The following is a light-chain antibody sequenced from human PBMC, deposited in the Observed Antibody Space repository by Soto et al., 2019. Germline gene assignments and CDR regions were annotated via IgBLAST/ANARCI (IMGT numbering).Light chain of an antibody. V-gene: IGLV2-14*01. CDR1: TSDVGGYNS. Sequence: QSVLTQPASVSGSPGQSITVSCTGTTSDVGGYNSVSWYQQHPGKVPKLMIYDVSNRPSGVSNRFSGSKSGNTASLTISGFEAEDEADYYGGSYTSSSTLVFGTGTKVTGL. J-gene: IGLJ1*01. CDR2: DVS. CDR3: GSYTSSSTLV.